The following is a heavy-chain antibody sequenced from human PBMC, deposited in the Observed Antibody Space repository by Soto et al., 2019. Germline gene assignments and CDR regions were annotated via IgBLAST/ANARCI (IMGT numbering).Heavy chain of an antibody. D-gene: IGHD3-3*01. CDR2: VYHTGIT. CDR3: ARDFAYFDS. CDR1: GATFSSGSYN. V-gene: IGHV4-61*01. Sequence: EGLCLSADVSGATFSSGSYNGSWIRPPPGKGLEWSGYVYHTGITSYNPSLKSRVSISMDTSKNQLSLNLDSVTAADTAVYFCARDFAYFDSWGQGTLVTVYS. J-gene: IGHJ4*02.